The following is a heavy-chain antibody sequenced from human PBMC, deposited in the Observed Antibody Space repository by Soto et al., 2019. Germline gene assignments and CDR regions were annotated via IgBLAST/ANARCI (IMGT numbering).Heavy chain of an antibody. CDR2: IYYSGST. Sequence: SETLSLTCTVSGGSIVSGDYYWSLIRQAPGKGLEWIGYIYYSGSTYYNPSLKSRVTISVDTSKNQFSLKLSSVTAADTAVYYCASVGDSVRADTWGQGTLVTVSS. J-gene: IGHJ5*02. CDR1: GGSIVSGDYY. V-gene: IGHV4-30-4*02. D-gene: IGHD3-16*01. CDR3: ASVGDSVRADT.